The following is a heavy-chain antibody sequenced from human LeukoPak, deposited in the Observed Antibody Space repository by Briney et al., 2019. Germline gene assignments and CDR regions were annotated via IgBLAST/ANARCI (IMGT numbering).Heavy chain of an antibody. CDR2: IYYSGST. CDR1: GGSGGSISSSYY. D-gene: IGHD1-26*01. V-gene: IGHV4-59*08. Sequence: PSGTLSLTCAVSGGSGGSISSSYYWSWIRQPPGKGLEWIGYIYYSGSTNYNPSLKSRVTISVDTSKNQFSLKLSSVTAADTAVYYCARLCGSYQNARVAYFDYWGQGTLVTVSS. CDR3: ARLCGSYQNARVAYFDY. J-gene: IGHJ4*02.